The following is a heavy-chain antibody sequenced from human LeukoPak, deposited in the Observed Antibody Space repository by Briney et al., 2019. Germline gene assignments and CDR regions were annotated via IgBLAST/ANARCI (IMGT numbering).Heavy chain of an antibody. CDR3: ARVWDLVKEFDY. CDR1: GGSISSSSYY. Sequence: SETLSLTCTVSGGSISSSSYYWGWIRQPPVKGLEWIGSIYYSGSTYYNPSLKSRVTISVDTSKNQFSLKLSSVTAADTAVYYCARVWDLVKEFDYWGQGTLVTVSS. CDR2: IYYSGST. D-gene: IGHD1-26*01. V-gene: IGHV4-39*07. J-gene: IGHJ4*02.